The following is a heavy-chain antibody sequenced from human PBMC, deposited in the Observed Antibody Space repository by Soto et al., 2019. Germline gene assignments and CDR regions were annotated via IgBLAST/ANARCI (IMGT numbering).Heavy chain of an antibody. J-gene: IGHJ4*02. CDR1: GGTFSSYA. Sequence: SVKVSCKASGGTFSSYAISWVRQAPGQGLEWMGGIIPIFGTANYAQKFQGRVTITADESTSTAYMELSSLRSEDTAVYYCARERGNYYDSSGYYSGPYYFDYWGQGTLVTVSS. D-gene: IGHD3-22*01. CDR3: ARERGNYYDSSGYYSGPYYFDY. V-gene: IGHV1-69*13. CDR2: IIPIFGTA.